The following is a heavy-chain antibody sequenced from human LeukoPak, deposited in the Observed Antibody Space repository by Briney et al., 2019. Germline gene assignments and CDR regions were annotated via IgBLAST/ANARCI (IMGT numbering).Heavy chain of an antibody. V-gene: IGHV3-7*01. D-gene: IGHD6-19*01. Sequence: GGSLRLSCAGSGFMFSNYWMTWVRQAPGKWLEWVANIKEDGSEKYYVDSMKGRITIFRDNAKNSLYLQMNSLRAEDTAVYYCARDWAVAGTSLGIDYWGQGTLVTVSS. CDR1: GFMFSNYW. CDR2: IKEDGSEK. J-gene: IGHJ4*02. CDR3: ARDWAVAGTSLGIDY.